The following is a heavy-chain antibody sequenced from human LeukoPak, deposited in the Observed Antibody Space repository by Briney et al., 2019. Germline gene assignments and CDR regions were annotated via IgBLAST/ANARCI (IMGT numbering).Heavy chain of an antibody. J-gene: IGHJ6*03. Sequence: GGSLRLSCAASGLTFSSDGMSWVRQAPGKGLEWVAVISGSGGNTYYADSVKGRFTISRDNSKKTLYLQMSSLGADDTAVYFCAKSIEGVVRGTYYYYSYMDVWGKGTTVTVSS. V-gene: IGHV3-23*01. D-gene: IGHD3-3*01. CDR1: GLTFSSDG. CDR3: AKSIEGVVRGTYYYYSYMDV. CDR2: ISGSGGNT.